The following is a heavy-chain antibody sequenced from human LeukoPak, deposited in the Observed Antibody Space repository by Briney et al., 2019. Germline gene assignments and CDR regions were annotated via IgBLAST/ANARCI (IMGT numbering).Heavy chain of an antibody. J-gene: IGHJ3*02. D-gene: IGHD6-13*01. CDR1: GYTFTGYY. CDR2: INPNSGGT. V-gene: IGHV1-2*02. Sequence: ASVKVSCKASGYTFTGYYMHWVRQPPAQGLEWMGWINPNSGGTNYAQKFQGRVTMTRDTSISTAYMELSRLRSDDTAVYYCARVSELGSSWSHAFDIWGEGTMVTVSS. CDR3: ARVSELGSSWSHAFDI.